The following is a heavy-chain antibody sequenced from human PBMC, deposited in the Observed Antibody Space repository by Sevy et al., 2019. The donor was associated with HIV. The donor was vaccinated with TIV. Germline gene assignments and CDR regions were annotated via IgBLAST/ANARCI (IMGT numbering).Heavy chain of an antibody. CDR1: GFTFINAW. J-gene: IGHJ6*02. D-gene: IGHD5-12*01. CDR3: TTDPGYSGYDEDLKNYYHYGMDV. Sequence: GGSLRLSCATSGFTFINAWMTWVRQAPGKGLEYVGRIKSKTDGGTTDYGAPVKGRFSISREDSKNTLYLQMNSLKAEDTAVYYCTTDPGYSGYDEDLKNYYHYGMDVWGQGTTVTVSS. CDR2: IKSKTDGGTT. V-gene: IGHV3-15*01.